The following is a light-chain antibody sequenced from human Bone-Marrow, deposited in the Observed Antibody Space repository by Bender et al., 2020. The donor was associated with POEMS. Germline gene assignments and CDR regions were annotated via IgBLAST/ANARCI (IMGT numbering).Light chain of an antibody. Sequence: QSALTQPASVSGSPGQSITISCTGTSSDFGGYNYVSWYQQHPGKAPKLMIYEVSNRPSGVSNRFSGSKSGHTASLTISGLQAEDEGDYYCCSYAGSSTFVFGTGTKVTVL. V-gene: IGLV2-23*02. CDR3: CSYAGSSTFV. CDR2: EVS. CDR1: SSDFGGYNY. J-gene: IGLJ1*01.